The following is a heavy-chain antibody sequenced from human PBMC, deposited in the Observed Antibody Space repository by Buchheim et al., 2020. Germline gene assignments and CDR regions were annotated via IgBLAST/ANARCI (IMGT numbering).Heavy chain of an antibody. Sequence: EVQLMESGGGLVQPGGSLRLSCAASGFPFNIYSMNWVRQAPGKGLEWVSYICSSSSTIYYADTVKGRFTISRNNAKSSLYLEMNGLRDDDTAVYYCARDVDQNFYGMDVWGQGTT. J-gene: IGHJ6*02. D-gene: IGHD5-12*01. CDR2: ICSSSSTI. CDR3: ARDVDQNFYGMDV. CDR1: GFPFNIYS. V-gene: IGHV3-48*02.